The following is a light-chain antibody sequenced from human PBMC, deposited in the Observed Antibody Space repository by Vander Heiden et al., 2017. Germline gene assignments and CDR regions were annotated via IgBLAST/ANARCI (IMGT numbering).Light chain of an antibody. CDR3: KQHHNDPWT. Sequence: NQMTQSPSTLSASLRDRVTITCRASQDIGDWLAWYQQKPGKAPKLLIYKASTLETGVPSHFSGNGSGKEFTLTITTLQPDDFATYYCKQHHNDPWTFGQGTKVEI. CDR1: QDIGDW. CDR2: KAS. V-gene: IGKV1-5*03. J-gene: IGKJ1*01.